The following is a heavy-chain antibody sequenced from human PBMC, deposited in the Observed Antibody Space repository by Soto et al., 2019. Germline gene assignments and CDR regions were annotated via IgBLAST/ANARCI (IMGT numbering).Heavy chain of an antibody. V-gene: IGHV3-23*01. CDR3: AKDFKYSGYETSGP. Sequence: GGSLRLSCAASGFTFSSYAMSWVRQAPGKGLEWVSAISGSGGSTYYADSVKGRFTISRDNSKNTLYLQMNSLRAEDTAVYYCAKDFKYSGYETSGPWGQGTLVTVSS. J-gene: IGHJ5*02. CDR2: ISGSGGST. D-gene: IGHD5-12*01. CDR1: GFTFSSYA.